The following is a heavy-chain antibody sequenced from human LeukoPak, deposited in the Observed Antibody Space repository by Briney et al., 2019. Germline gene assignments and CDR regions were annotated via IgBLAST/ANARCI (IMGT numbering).Heavy chain of an antibody. CDR3: ASSGAGAYDYDH. V-gene: IGHV3-7*01. CDR1: GFTFSSYW. Sequence: GGSLRLSCAASGFTFSSYWMSWVRQAPGKGLEWVANIKQDGSEKYYVDSVKGRFTISRDNAKNSLYLQMNSLRAEETAVYYCASSGAGAYDYDHWGQGTLVTVSS. CDR2: IKQDGSEK. J-gene: IGHJ4*02. D-gene: IGHD5-12*01.